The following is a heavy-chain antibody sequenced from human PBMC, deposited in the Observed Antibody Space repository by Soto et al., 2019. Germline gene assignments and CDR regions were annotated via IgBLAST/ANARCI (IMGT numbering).Heavy chain of an antibody. CDR1: GFTFSNYG. CDR3: AKDPKCCTIGSHFLDNWLDP. D-gene: IGHD2-8*01. CDR2: ISYDGGHQ. Sequence: GGSLRLSCAASGFTFSNYGMHWVRQTPGKGLEWVAVISYDGGHQFYTDSVKGRFTISRDNSKNTLYLQMNSLKTEDTAMYYCAKDPKCCTIGSHFLDNWLDPWGQGPLVTVSS. J-gene: IGHJ5*02. V-gene: IGHV3-30*18.